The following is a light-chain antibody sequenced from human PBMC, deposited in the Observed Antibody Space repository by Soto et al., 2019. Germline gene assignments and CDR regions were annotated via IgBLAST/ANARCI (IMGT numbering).Light chain of an antibody. J-gene: IGKJ1*01. Sequence: DIQMTQSPSTLSASVGDGVTITCRASQSISSWLAWYQQKPGKAPKLLIHDASSLESGVPSRFSGSGSGTEFTLTISSLQPDDFATYYCQQYNSYSTFGQGTKVDIK. V-gene: IGKV1-5*01. CDR1: QSISSW. CDR3: QQYNSYST. CDR2: DAS.